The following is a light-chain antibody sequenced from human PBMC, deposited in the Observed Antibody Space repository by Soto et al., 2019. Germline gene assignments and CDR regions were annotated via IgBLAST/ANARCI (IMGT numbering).Light chain of an antibody. CDR1: QSISSW. Sequence: DIQMTQSHATLSASVGDRVIITCRANQSISSWLAWYQQKSGKAPKVLIYDASRLESGVPSRFSGSGSGTELTLTISSLQPDDFATYYCQQYNSYSWTFGQGTKVEIK. CDR3: QQYNSYSWT. J-gene: IGKJ1*01. V-gene: IGKV1-5*01. CDR2: DAS.